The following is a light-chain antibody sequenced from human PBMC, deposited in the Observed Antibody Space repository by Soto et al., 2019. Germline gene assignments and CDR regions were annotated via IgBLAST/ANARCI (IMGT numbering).Light chain of an antibody. J-gene: IGKJ1*01. CDR3: QQYNSYSPT. CDR1: QSISSW. V-gene: IGKV1-5*01. CDR2: DAS. Sequence: DIQMTQSPSTLSASVGDRVTITCRASQSISSWLAWYQQKPGKAPKLLIYDASSLESGVPSRFSGSGSGTELTLTISSLQPDDFATYYCQQYNSYSPTFGQGTKVDI.